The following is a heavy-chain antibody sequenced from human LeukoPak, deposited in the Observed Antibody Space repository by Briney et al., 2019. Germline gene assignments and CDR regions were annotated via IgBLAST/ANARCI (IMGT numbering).Heavy chain of an antibody. V-gene: IGHV4-59*01. CDR3: ARDRPGLYYDSSGYYAFDI. J-gene: IGHJ3*02. D-gene: IGHD3-22*01. CDR1: GGSISIYY. Sequence: PSETLSLTCTVSGGSISIYYWSWIRQPPGKGLEWIGYIYYSGSTNYNPSLKSRVTISVDTSKNQFSLKLSSVTAADTAVYYCARDRPGLYYDSSGYYAFDIWGQGTMVTVSS. CDR2: IYYSGST.